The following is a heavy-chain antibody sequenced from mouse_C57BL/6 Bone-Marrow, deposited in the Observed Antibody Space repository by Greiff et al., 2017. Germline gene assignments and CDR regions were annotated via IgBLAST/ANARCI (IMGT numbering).Heavy chain of an antibody. J-gene: IGHJ2*01. V-gene: IGHV1-81*01. CDR2: IYPRSGNT. Sequence: VQLQESGAELARPGASVKLSCKASGYTFTSYGISWVKQRPGQGLEWIGEIYPRSGNTYYNEKFKGKATLTADKSSSTAYMELRSLTSEDSAVYFCAGPMDYWGQGTTLTVSS. CDR1: GYTFTSYG. CDR3: AGPMDY.